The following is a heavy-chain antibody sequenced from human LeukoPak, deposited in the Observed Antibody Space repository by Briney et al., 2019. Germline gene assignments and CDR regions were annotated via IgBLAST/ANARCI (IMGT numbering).Heavy chain of an antibody. D-gene: IGHD6-19*01. Sequence: GGSLRLSCAASGLTFSSYGMHWVRQAPGKGLEWVAFIRYDGSNKYYGDSVKGRFTISRDNSKNTLDLQMNSLRAEDTAVYYCAKQASRAAVAAKYYFDYWGQGTLVTVSS. V-gene: IGHV3-30*02. CDR1: GLTFSSYG. J-gene: IGHJ4*02. CDR2: IRYDGSNK. CDR3: AKQASRAAVAAKYYFDY.